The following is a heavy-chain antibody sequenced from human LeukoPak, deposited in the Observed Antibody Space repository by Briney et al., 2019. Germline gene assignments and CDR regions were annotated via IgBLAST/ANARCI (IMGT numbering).Heavy chain of an antibody. V-gene: IGHV4-59*01. CDR3: ARLDSCGADSCIDS. J-gene: IGHJ4*02. Sequence: SETLSLTCSVSGSSITGFHWGWIRQPPGKGLEWIGYIQASGTTKHNPSLKSRVTISIDTSKAQFSLNVNSVSAAGTAMYYCARLDSCGADSCIDSWGQGNLVIVS. CDR2: IQASGTT. CDR1: GSSITGFH. D-gene: IGHD2-21*01.